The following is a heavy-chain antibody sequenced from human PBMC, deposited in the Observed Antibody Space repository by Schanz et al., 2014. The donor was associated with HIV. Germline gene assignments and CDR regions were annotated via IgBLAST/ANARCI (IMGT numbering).Heavy chain of an antibody. V-gene: IGHV3-21*01. CDR1: GFIFSSYT. Sequence: EVQLVESGGGLVGPGGSLRLSCAASGFIFSSYTMYWIRQSPGKRLEWVASISGNTNYIYYADSVKGRFTISRDNAKNSLYLQMKSLRAEDTAVYYCARDSGSYQYFQYWGQSTPVTVSS. J-gene: IGHJ1*01. CDR2: ISGNTNYI. CDR3: ARDSGSYQYFQY. D-gene: IGHD1-26*01.